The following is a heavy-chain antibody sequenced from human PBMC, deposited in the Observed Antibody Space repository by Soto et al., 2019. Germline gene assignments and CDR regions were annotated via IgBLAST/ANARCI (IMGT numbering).Heavy chain of an antibody. Sequence: GGSLRLSCAASGFTFSSYSMNWVRQAPGKGLEWVSSFISISIYLYYADSVKGRFTFPRENSKNTLYLKMNSLRAEDTAVYYCGAGYSFGDYWGQGALVTVPS. CDR2: FISISIYL. V-gene: IGHV3-21*01. J-gene: IGHJ4*02. CDR3: GAGYSFGDY. D-gene: IGHD5-18*01. CDR1: GFTFSSYS.